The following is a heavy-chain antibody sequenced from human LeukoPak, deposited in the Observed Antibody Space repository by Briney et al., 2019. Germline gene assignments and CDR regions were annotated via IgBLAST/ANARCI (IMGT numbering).Heavy chain of an antibody. D-gene: IGHD6-13*01. CDR3: AKDSSSWIDAFDI. J-gene: IGHJ3*02. CDR1: GGSISSSSYY. CDR2: IYYTGGT. Sequence: PSETLSLTCIVSGGSISSSSYYWGWIRQPPGKGLEWIGSIYYTGGTYYNPSLKSRVTISVDTSKNQLSLKLSSVTAADTAVYYCAKDSSSWIDAFDIWGLGTMVTVSS. V-gene: IGHV4-39*07.